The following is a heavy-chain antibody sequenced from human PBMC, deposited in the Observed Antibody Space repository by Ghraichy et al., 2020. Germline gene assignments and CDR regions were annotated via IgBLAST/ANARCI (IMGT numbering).Heavy chain of an antibody. V-gene: IGHV4-39*01. D-gene: IGHD3-16*02. CDR3: ARTGSETFGGVIAHPLFDY. Sequence: ESLNISCTVSGGSISSSSYYWGWIRQPPGKGLEWIGSIYYSGSTYYNPSLKSRVTISVDTSKNQFSLKLSSVTAADTAVYYCARTGSETFGGVIAHPLFDYWGQGTLVTVSS. CDR2: IYYSGST. CDR1: GGSISSSSYY. J-gene: IGHJ4*02.